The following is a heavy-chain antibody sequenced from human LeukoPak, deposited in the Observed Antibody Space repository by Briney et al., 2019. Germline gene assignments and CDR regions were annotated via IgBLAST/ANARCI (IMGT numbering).Heavy chain of an antibody. J-gene: IGHJ5*02. Sequence: ASVKVSCKASGYTFTSYGISWVRQAPGQGLEWMGWISAYNGNTNSAQKLQGRVTMTTDTSTSTAYMELRSLRSDDTAVYYCARILLRYFDWLLYPIGWFDPWGQGTLVTVSS. V-gene: IGHV1-18*01. D-gene: IGHD3-9*01. CDR3: ARILLRYFDWLLYPIGWFDP. CDR1: GYTFTSYG. CDR2: ISAYNGNT.